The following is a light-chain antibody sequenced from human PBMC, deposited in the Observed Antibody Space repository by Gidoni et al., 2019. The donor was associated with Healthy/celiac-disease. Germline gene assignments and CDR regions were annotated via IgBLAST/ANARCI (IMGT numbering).Light chain of an antibody. Sequence: RVTITCRASQNINDYLSWYQQKPGKAPQLLIYAASSLQSGVPSRFSGSGSGTDFTLTISSLQPEDFATYYCQQSYSTPLWTFGQGTKVEIK. CDR3: QQSYSTPLWT. V-gene: IGKV1-39*01. J-gene: IGKJ1*01. CDR2: AAS. CDR1: QNINDY.